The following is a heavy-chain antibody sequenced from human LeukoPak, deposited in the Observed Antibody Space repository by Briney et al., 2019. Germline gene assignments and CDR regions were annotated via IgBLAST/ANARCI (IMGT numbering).Heavy chain of an antibody. CDR3: ARAEPNSPYDH. J-gene: IGHJ4*02. D-gene: IGHD4-23*01. Sequence: AGGSLRLSCAVSGFTLSGYAMHWVRQAPGKGLEWVSSIDTTSNYIYYADSVKGRFTISRDNARNSLYLQMNSLTADDTAVYYCARAEPNSPYDHWGQGTLVTVSS. V-gene: IGHV3-21*01. CDR1: GFTLSGYA. CDR2: IDTTSNYI.